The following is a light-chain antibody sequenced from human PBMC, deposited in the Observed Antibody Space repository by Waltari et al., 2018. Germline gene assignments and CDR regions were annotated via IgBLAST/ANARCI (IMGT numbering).Light chain of an antibody. CDR2: EAT. CDR3: CSYAGGSRVI. J-gene: IGLJ2*01. Sequence: QSALTQPASLSGSPGQSITISCAGTQNDIGTYNFLSWFQQFTGQAPKLIVSEATKRPSGVSYRFSGSKSGNTASLTISGLQAEDEADYYCCSYAGGSRVIFGGGTKLTVL. CDR1: QNDIGTYNF. V-gene: IGLV2-23*01.